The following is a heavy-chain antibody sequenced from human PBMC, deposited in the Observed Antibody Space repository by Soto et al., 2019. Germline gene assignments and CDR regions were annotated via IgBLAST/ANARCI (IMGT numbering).Heavy chain of an antibody. J-gene: IGHJ4*02. CDR3: AKDPLSICDSNGDYFDY. CDR2: ISGSGGTT. CDR1: GFTFSSYA. Sequence: GGSLRLSCAASGFTFSSYAMSWVRQAPGKGLEWVAAISGSGGTTYYADSVKGRFTISRDNSKNTLYLQMNSLRAEDTAVYYCAKDPLSICDSNGDYFDYWGQGTLGTVSS. D-gene: IGHD3-22*01. V-gene: IGHV3-23*01.